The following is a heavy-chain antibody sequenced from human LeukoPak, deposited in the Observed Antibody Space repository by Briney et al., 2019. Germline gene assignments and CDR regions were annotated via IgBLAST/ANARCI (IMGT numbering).Heavy chain of an antibody. CDR1: GYTFTSYG. D-gene: IGHD3-9*01. J-gene: IGHJ4*02. V-gene: IGHV1-18*01. CDR2: ISAYNGNT. CDR3: ARYYDILNGIYYFDY. Sequence: ASVKVSCKASGYTFTSYGISWVRQAPGQGLEWMGWISAYNGNTNYAQKLQGRVTMTTDTSTSTAYMELRSLRSDDTAVYYCARYYDILNGIYYFDYWGQGTLVTVSS.